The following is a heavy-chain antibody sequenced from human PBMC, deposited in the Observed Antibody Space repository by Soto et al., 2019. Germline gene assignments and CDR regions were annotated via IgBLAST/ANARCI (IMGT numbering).Heavy chain of an antibody. CDR1: GFTFTSYS. J-gene: IGHJ4*02. CDR2: ISSTTNYI. V-gene: IGHV3-21*06. CDR3: ARESEDLTSKFDV. Sequence: GVSLRLSCAASGFTFTSYSMNWVRQAPGKGLEWVSSISSTTNYIHYGDSMKGRFTISRDNGKNSLYLEIHSLRAEDTAVYYCARESEDLTSKFDVWGPGALVTVYS.